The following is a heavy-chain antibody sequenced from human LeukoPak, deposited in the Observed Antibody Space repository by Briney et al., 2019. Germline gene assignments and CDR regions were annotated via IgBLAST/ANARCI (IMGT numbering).Heavy chain of an antibody. D-gene: IGHD6-19*01. J-gene: IGHJ4*02. CDR2: IKQDGSEK. CDR1: GLTFNKYW. Sequence: GGSLRLSCEASGLTFNKYWMTWVRQAPGKGLEWVANIKQDGSEKNYVDSVKGRFTISRDNAKNSLSLRMNSLSAEDTAVYYCATGYSSGWYFYFQHWGQGTLVSVSS. CDR3: ATGYSSGWYFYFQH. V-gene: IGHV3-7*01.